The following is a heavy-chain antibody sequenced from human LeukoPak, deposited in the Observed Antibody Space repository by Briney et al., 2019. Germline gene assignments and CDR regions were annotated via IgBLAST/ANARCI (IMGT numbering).Heavy chain of an antibody. D-gene: IGHD3-3*01. CDR2: IYYSGST. V-gene: IGHV4-59*01. CDR1: GGSISNKY. J-gene: IGHJ4*02. Sequence: PSETLSLTCTVSGGSISNKYWSWIRQPPGKGLEWIGYIYYSGSTNYNPSLKSRVTILVDTSKNQFSLKLSSVTAADTAVYYCARDSGYYGFWSGYSNFDYWGQGTLVTVSS. CDR3: ARDSGYYGFWSGYSNFDY.